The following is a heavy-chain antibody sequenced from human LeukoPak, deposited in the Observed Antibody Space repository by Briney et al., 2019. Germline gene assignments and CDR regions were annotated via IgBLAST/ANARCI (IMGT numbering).Heavy chain of an antibody. V-gene: IGHV4-4*09. D-gene: IGHD3-10*01. J-gene: IGHJ4*02. CDR1: GGSISTYY. CDR3: ARSRGRKVTPFDY. Sequence: SSETPSLTCTVSGGSISTYYWSWIRQPPGKGLEWIGYIYTSGSTDYNPSLKSRVTISLDTSNNQFSLNLNSVTAADTAVYYCARSRGRKVTPFDYRGQGILVTVSS. CDR2: IYTSGST.